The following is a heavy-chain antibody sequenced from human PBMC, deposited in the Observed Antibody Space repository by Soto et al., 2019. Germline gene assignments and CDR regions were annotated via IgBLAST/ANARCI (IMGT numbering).Heavy chain of an antibody. CDR3: ASPRDYCVSTTNCFIAFDS. J-gene: IGHJ3*02. CDR1: GFTFGDYI. D-gene: IGHD2-2*01. V-gene: IGHV3-21*01. CDR2: ISPSGTYI. Sequence: AQLVESGGSLVKPGGSLRLSCAASGFTFGDYIMNWVRQAPGRGLEWVASISPSGTYIFYADSVKGRFTISRDNAKDSLYLQMNILGVEDTAIYYCASPRDYCVSTTNCFIAFDSWGQGTRVTVSS.